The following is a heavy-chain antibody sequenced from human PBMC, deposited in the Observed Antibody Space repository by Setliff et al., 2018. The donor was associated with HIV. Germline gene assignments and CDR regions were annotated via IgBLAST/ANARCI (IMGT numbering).Heavy chain of an antibody. CDR1: GVTFRRFA. D-gene: IGHD6-6*01. CDR2: INPNSGGT. J-gene: IGHJ3*02. CDR3: AREWVSSSQSSCAFDI. Sequence: GASVKVSCKASGVTFRRFAFSWVRQAPGQGLEWMGGINPNSGGTNYAQKFQGRVTMTRDTSISTAYMELSRPRSDDTAVYYCAREWVSSSQSSCAFDIWGQGTMVTVSS. V-gene: IGHV1-2*02.